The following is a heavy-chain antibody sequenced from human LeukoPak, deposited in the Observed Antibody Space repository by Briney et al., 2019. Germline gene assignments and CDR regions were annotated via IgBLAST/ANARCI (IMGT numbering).Heavy chain of an antibody. CDR3: ARGQVVVTAGAAFDI. V-gene: IGHV3-11*05. CDR2: ITSTSSNT. D-gene: IGHD2-21*02. Sequence: GGSLRLSCAASGFIFSDSYMAWIRQAPGKGPEWVSYITSTSSNTMYPDSVRGRFTISRDNAKNSLYLQMNSLRAEDTAVYYCARGQVVVTAGAAFDIWGQGTMVTVSS. J-gene: IGHJ3*02. CDR1: GFIFSDSY.